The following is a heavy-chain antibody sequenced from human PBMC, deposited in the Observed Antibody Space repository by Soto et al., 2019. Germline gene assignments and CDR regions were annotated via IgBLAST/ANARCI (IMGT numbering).Heavy chain of an antibody. J-gene: IGHJ1*01. D-gene: IGHD3-22*01. V-gene: IGHV1-3*01. CDR3: ARDDSSGFTHLKCFQH. CDR1: GYTFTSYA. Sequence: QVQIVQSGAEVKKPGASVKVSCKASGYTFTSYAMHWVRQAPGQRLEWMGWINAGNGNTKYSQKFQDRVTITRDTSASTAYMELSSQRSEDTAVYYCARDDSSGFTHLKCFQHWGQGTLVTVSS. CDR2: INAGNGNT.